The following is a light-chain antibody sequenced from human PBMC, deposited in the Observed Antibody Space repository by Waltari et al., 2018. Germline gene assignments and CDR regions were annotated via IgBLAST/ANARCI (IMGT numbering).Light chain of an antibody. J-gene: IGLJ2*01. V-gene: IGLV4-69*01. Sequence: QLVLTQSPSASASLGASVRLTCTLSSGHSSYTIAWHQQQTAKGPRYLVKLYSDGSHIKGDGMPDRFSGTSSGTERYLTISSRQSEDEADCYCQSWDTGDVVFGGGTKLTVL. CDR1: SGHSSYT. CDR3: QSWDTGDVV. CDR2: LYSDGSH.